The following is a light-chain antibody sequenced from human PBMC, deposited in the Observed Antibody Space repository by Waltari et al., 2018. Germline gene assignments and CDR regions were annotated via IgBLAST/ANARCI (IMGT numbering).Light chain of an antibody. Sequence: EIVLPQSPGTLSLSPGASATLSCRASQSVLHNYLAWYQQKPGQPPRLLIYGAYNRATGVPDRFSGSGSGTDFTLTISRLEPEDFAVYYCQQYASPPPLTFGGGAKVEIK. V-gene: IGKV3-20*01. J-gene: IGKJ4*01. CDR2: GAY. CDR3: QQYASPPPLT. CDR1: QSVLHNY.